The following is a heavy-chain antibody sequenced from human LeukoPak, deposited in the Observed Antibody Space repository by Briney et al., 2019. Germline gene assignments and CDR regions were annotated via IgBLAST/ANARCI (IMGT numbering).Heavy chain of an antibody. CDR3: AKDPYSRVGGMLDY. CDR2: ISFDGRKK. D-gene: IGHD4-11*01. J-gene: IGHJ4*02. CDR1: GFIFSTYG. V-gene: IGHV3-30*18. Sequence: GGSPRLACAASGFIFSTYGMHWVRQGPGKGLEWVSLISFDGRKKDYADPVKGRFTISRDNSKNTLYLQMNSLIPEDTAVYDCAKDPYSRVGGMLDYWGQGTLATVSS.